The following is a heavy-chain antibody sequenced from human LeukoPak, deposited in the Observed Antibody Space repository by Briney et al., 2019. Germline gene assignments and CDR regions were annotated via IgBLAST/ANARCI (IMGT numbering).Heavy chain of an antibody. J-gene: IGHJ4*02. D-gene: IGHD3-10*01. Sequence: GGPRSLSGAGPGFTFISNGIHGFRKAPGKGLGGGAVIGYDGSNKYYTDSVKGRFTISKDNSKNTLYLQMNSLRAEDTALYSCARAPLNHYGSGSYFDYWGQGTLVTVSS. V-gene: IGHV3-33*01. CDR2: IGYDGSNK. CDR3: ARAPLNHYGSGSYFDY. CDR1: GFTFISNG.